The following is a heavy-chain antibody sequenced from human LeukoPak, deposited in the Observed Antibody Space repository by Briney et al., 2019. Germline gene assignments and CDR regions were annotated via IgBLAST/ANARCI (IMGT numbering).Heavy chain of an antibody. CDR1: GYTFTSFY. V-gene: IGHV1-46*01. CDR2: INPSGGST. D-gene: IGHD3-10*01. Sequence: ASVKVSCKASGYTFTSFYMHWVRQAPGQGLAWMGIINPSGGSTSYAKKFQGRVTMTRDTSTSTVYMEMSSLRSEDTAVYYCARRTAFRGDREYYYYGMDVWGQGTTVTVSS. CDR3: ARRTAFRGDREYYYYGMDV. J-gene: IGHJ6*02.